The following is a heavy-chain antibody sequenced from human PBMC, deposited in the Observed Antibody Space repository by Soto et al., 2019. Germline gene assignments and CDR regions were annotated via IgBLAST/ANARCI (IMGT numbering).Heavy chain of an antibody. CDR1: SASLSSSTYY. V-gene: IGHV4-39*01. J-gene: IGHJ4*02. CDR3: ASSSPFHY. D-gene: IGHD6-6*01. CDR2: IYYSGKT. Sequence: QLQLQESGPGLVKPSETLSLTCSVSSASLSSSTYYWSWIRQPPGRGPEWIGSIYYSGKTYYKPSLKSRVSISIDTSRNQFSLKLTSVTAADTGVYYCASSSPFHYWGPGILVTVSS.